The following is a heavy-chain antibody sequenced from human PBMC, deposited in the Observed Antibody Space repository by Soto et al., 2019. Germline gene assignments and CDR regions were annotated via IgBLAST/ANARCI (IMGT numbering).Heavy chain of an antibody. V-gene: IGHV3-33*01. CDR3: ARDGSVLLGFGESGSFDI. CDR2: IWYDGSNK. D-gene: IGHD3-10*01. J-gene: IGHJ3*02. CDR1: GFTFSSYG. Sequence: QVQLVESGGGVVQPGRSLRLSCAASGFTFSSYGMHWVRQAPGKGLEWVAIIWYDGSNKYYADSVKGRFTISRDNSKNTLYLQMNSLRAEDTAVYYCARDGSVLLGFGESGSFDIWGQGTMVTVSS.